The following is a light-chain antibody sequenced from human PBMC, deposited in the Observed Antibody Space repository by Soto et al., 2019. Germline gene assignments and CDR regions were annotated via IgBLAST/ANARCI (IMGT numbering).Light chain of an antibody. CDR3: AAWDDSLNGRV. Sequence: QPVLTQPASVSGSPGQSITISGAGTMRDVGAYNLVSWYQQHPGRAPQLIIYEVRNRPSGISFRFSGSKSGNTASLTISGLQAEDEADYYCAAWDDSLNGRVFGTGTKLTVL. J-gene: IGLJ1*01. CDR2: EVR. V-gene: IGLV2-14*01. CDR1: MRDVGAYNL.